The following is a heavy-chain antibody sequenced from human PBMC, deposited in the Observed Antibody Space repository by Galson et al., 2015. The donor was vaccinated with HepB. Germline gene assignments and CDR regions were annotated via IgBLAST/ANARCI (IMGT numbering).Heavy chain of an antibody. D-gene: IGHD7-27*01. J-gene: IGHJ4*02. V-gene: IGHV6-1*01. Sequence: CAISGDSVSSNNAAWNWIRQSPLRGLEWLGRTYYRSKWYYGYAVSVKSRITINPDTSKNQFSLHLNSVTPEDTAVYYCARSAGDLDYWGQGTLVTVSS. CDR1: GDSVSSNNAA. CDR3: ARSAGDLDY. CDR2: TYYRSKWYY.